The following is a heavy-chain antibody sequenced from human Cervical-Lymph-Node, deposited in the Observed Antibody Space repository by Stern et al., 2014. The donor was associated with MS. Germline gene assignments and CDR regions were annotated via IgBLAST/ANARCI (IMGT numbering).Heavy chain of an antibody. V-gene: IGHV1-69*01. D-gene: IGHD2-15*01. CDR1: GGPLSSYA. J-gene: IGHJ5*02. Sequence: VQLVESGAEVKKPGSSVKVSCKASGGPLSSYAVSWVRLAPGPGLEWMGGILPAFGRAHYAQKYQGRVTITADESTSTAYLELSSLTSEDTAVYYCAGGGMTAYCTGGGCYGWFDPWGQGTLVTVSS. CDR2: ILPAFGRA. CDR3: AGGGMTAYCTGGGCYGWFDP.